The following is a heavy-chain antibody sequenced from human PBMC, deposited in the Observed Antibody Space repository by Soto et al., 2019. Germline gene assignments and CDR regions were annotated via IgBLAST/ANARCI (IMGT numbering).Heavy chain of an antibody. J-gene: IGHJ4*02. CDR2: IWYDGSKK. CDR1: GFTFSNYG. D-gene: IGHD3-10*01. Sequence: QVQLVESGGGVVQPGRSLRLSCAASGFTFSNYGMHWVRQAPGKGLEWVAVIWYDGSKKYYADSVKGRFTISRDNSKNTLDLQMNSLRGGDTAVYYCARGRGRVGELGAFDYWGQGTLVIVSS. CDR3: ARGRGRVGELGAFDY. V-gene: IGHV3-33*01.